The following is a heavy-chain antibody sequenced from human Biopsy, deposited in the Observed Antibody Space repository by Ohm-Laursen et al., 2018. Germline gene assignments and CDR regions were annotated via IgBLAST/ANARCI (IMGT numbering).Heavy chain of an antibody. CDR1: GGSIGGGEYY. CDR3: ARGVPHYDGSGFPLAGYWYFDL. V-gene: IGHV4-31*01. J-gene: IGHJ2*01. Sequence: TLSLTCPVSGGSIGGGEYYWHWIRQHPGKGLEWIGLISYSGTTFYNPSLESILTISIDTSKNHFSLNLRSVTAADTAVYYCARGVPHYDGSGFPLAGYWYFDLWGRGTLVTVSS. CDR2: ISYSGTT. D-gene: IGHD3-22*01.